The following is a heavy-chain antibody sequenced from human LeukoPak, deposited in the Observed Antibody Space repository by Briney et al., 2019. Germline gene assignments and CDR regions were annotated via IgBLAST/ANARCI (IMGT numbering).Heavy chain of an antibody. CDR1: GGSISSSSYY. CDR2: IYYSGSA. J-gene: IGHJ5*02. D-gene: IGHD2-15*01. Sequence: PSETLSLTCTVSGGSISSSSYYRGWIRQPPGKGLEWIGSIYYSGSAYYNPSLKSRVTISVDTSKNQFSLKLSSVTAADTAVYYCARRKGYCSGGSCYNWFDPWGQGTLVTVSS. CDR3: ARRKGYCSGGSCYNWFDP. V-gene: IGHV4-39*01.